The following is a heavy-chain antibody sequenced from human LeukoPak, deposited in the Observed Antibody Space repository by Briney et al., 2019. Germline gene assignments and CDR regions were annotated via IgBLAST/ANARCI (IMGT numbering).Heavy chain of an antibody. J-gene: IGHJ4*02. V-gene: IGHV3-23*01. CDR1: GFTFSSYA. D-gene: IGHD3-22*01. Sequence: GGSLRLSCAASGFTFSSYAMSWVRQAPGKGLEWVSAISGSGGSTYYADSVKGRFTISRDNSKNTLYLQMNSLRAEDTAVYYCAKDLAWDSSGYYSPPSFDYWGQGTLVTVSS. CDR3: AKDLAWDSSGYYSPPSFDY. CDR2: ISGSGGST.